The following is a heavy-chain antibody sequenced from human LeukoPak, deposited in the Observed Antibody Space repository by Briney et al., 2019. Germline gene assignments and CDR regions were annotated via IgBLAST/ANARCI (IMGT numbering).Heavy chain of an antibody. Sequence: SETLSLTCTVPGGSISSYYWSWIRQPPGKGLEWIGYIYYSGSTNYNPSLKSRVTISVDTSKNQFSLKLSSVTAADTAVYYCARGRNDYGPSIRWVSDYWGQGTLVTVSS. CDR1: GGSISSYY. J-gene: IGHJ4*02. CDR2: IYYSGST. CDR3: ARGRNDYGPSIRWVSDY. D-gene: IGHD4-17*01. V-gene: IGHV4-59*01.